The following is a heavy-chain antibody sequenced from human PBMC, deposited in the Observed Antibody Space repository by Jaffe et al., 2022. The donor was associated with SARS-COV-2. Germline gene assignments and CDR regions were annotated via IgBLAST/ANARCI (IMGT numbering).Heavy chain of an antibody. Sequence: QITLKESGPTLVKPTQTLTLTCTFSGFSLTTNGVGVGWIRQPPGKAPEWLALIYWNDDERYHPSLRSRLTVTKDTSKNQVVLIMTNMDPVDTATYYCAHELGAFDYWSQGTLVTVSS. CDR2: IYWNDDE. D-gene: IGHD7-27*01. J-gene: IGHJ4*02. V-gene: IGHV2-5*01. CDR1: GFSLTTNGVG. CDR3: AHELGAFDY.